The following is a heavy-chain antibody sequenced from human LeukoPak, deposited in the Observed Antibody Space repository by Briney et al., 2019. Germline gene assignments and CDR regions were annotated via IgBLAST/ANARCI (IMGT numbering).Heavy chain of an antibody. Sequence: GGSLRLSCAASGXTVSSNYMSWVRQAPGKGLEWLSIFFTDGSTYNADSVKGRFTISSDNSKNTLYLQMDSLRAEDTAVYYCARGVYSSGWLDYWGQGTLVTVSS. D-gene: IGHD6-19*01. J-gene: IGHJ4*02. V-gene: IGHV3-66*01. CDR1: GXTVSSNY. CDR2: FFTDGST. CDR3: ARGVYSSGWLDY.